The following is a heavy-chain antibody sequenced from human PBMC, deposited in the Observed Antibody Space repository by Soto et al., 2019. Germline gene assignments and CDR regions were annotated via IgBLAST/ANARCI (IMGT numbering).Heavy chain of an antibody. J-gene: IGHJ6*02. CDR1: GFTFDDYA. V-gene: IGHV3-9*01. CDR2: ISWNSGGI. Sequence: PGGSLRLSCAASGFTFDDYAMHWVRQASGQGLEWVSSISWNSGGINYADSVKGRFTISRDNAKNSLFLQMNSLRVEDTALYYCAKDIRLAGAAGNYYYGMDVWGQGTTVTVSS. D-gene: IGHD6-13*01. CDR3: AKDIRLAGAAGNYYYGMDV.